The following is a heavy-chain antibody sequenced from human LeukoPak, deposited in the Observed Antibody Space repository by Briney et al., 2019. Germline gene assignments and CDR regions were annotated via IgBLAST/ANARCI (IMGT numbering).Heavy chain of an antibody. CDR3: AKDQVNGYSSGWSADY. D-gene: IGHD6-19*01. J-gene: IGHJ4*02. CDR2: ISYDGSNK. Sequence: PGRSLRLSCAASGFTFSSYGMHWVRQAPGKGLEWVAVISYDGSNKYYADSVKGRSTISRDNSKNTLYLQMNSLRAEDTAVYYCAKDQVNGYSSGWSADYWGQGTLVTVSS. CDR1: GFTFSSYG. V-gene: IGHV3-30*18.